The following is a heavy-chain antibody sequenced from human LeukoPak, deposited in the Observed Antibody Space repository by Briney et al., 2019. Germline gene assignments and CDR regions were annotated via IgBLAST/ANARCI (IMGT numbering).Heavy chain of an antibody. CDR3: VKDGLDWGSYFDL. D-gene: IGHD3-9*01. J-gene: IGHJ2*01. CDR1: GFTFSSYA. Sequence: PPGGSLRLSCAASGFTFSSYAMSWVRQAPGKGLEWVSAISGSGGSTYYADSVKGRFTISRDNSKNTLYLQMNNLRAEDTAVYYCVKDGLDWGSYFDLWGRGTLVTVSS. CDR2: ISGSGGST. V-gene: IGHV3-23*01.